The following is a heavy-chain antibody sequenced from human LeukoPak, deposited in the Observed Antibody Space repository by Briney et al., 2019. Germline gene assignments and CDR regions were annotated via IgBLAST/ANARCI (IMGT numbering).Heavy chain of an antibody. V-gene: IGHV3-74*01. J-gene: IGHJ4*02. CDR2: INSDGSST. CDR3: ARSPTYYDILTGYYPAYYFDY. D-gene: IGHD3-9*01. CDR1: GFTFSSYW. Sequence: GGSLRLSCAASGFTFSSYWMHWVRQAPGKGLVWVSRINSDGSSTSYADSVKGRFIISRDNAKNTLYLQMNSLRAEDTAVYYCARSPTYYDILTGYYPAYYFDYWGQGTLVTVPS.